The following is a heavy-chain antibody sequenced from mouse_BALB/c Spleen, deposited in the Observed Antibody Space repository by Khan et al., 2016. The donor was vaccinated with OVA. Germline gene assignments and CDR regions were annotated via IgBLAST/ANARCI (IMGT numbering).Heavy chain of an antibody. CDR2: ISDGGSYT. Sequence: EVELVESGGGLVKPGGSLKLSCAASGFTFSDYYMYWVRQTPEKRLEWVATISDGGSYTYYPAIVKGRFTISSDDAKNNLVLQMHSLKYEDTAMYNCARGFYGDAFAYWGEGTLVTVSA. CDR3: ARGFYGDAFAY. J-gene: IGHJ3*01. CDR1: GFTFSDYY. V-gene: IGHV5-4*02. D-gene: IGHD2-13*01.